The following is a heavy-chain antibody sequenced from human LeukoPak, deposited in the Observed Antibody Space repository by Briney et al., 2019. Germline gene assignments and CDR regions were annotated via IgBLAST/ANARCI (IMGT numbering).Heavy chain of an antibody. V-gene: IGHV3-30*04. Sequence: PGGSLRLSCAASGFTFSSYAMHWVRQAPGKGLEWVAVISYDGSNKYYADSVKGRFTISRDNSKSTLYLQMNSLRAEDTAVYYCASSSGSYSSIETFDYWGQGTLVTVSS. D-gene: IGHD1-26*01. CDR2: ISYDGSNK. J-gene: IGHJ4*02. CDR1: GFTFSSYA. CDR3: ASSSGSYSSIETFDY.